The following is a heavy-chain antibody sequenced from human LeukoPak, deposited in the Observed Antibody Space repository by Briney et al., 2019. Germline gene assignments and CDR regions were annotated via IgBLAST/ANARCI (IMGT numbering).Heavy chain of an antibody. D-gene: IGHD1-26*01. V-gene: IGHV3-23*01. J-gene: IGHJ6*03. CDR2: LSGTGGNT. Sequence: GRSLRLSCAASGFTSSSYAMSSVRQAPGKGLEWVSTLSGTGGNTFYADSVKGRFTISRDNSKSTLYLQMSSLRAEDTAVYYCARDGTTTLYYMDVWGKGTTVTVSS. CDR3: ARDGTTTLYYMDV. CDR1: GFTSSSYA.